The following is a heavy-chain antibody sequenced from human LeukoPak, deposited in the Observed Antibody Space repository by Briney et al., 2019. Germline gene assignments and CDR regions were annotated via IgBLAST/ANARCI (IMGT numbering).Heavy chain of an antibody. CDR1: GFTFSSYS. CDR3: ARKYGRTYYYDSSGYYPVDY. V-gene: IGHV3-21*01. J-gene: IGHJ4*02. D-gene: IGHD3-22*01. Sequence: GGSLRLSCAASGFTFSSYSMNWVRQAPGKGLEWVSSISSSSSYIYYADSVKGRFTISRDNAKNSLYLQMNSLRAEDTAVYYCARKYGRTYYYDSSGYYPVDYWGQGTQVTVSS. CDR2: ISSSSSYI.